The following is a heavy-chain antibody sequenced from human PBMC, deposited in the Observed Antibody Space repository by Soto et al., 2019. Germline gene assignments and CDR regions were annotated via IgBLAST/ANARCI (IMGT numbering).Heavy chain of an antibody. V-gene: IGHV4-34*01. CDR3: AREEGFVVPAATTAYYFDY. D-gene: IGHD2-2*01. CDR1: GGSFSGYC. J-gene: IGHJ4*01. Sequence: SETLSLTCAGYGGSFSGYCCSWSRQPPGKGLEWVGEINHSGSTNYNPSLKSRVTISVDTSKNQFSLKLSSVTAADTAVYYCAREEGFVVPAATTAYYFDYWGHGTRVTVSS. CDR2: INHSGST.